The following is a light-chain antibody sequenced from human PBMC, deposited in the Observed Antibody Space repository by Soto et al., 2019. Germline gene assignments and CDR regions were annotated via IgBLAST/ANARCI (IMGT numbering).Light chain of an antibody. CDR3: QAWDSSSYVV. Sequence: SYELTQPPSVSVSPGQTASITCSGDKLGDKYVCWYQQKSGQSPVLVIYQDTKRPSGIPERFSGSNSGNTATLTISGTQAMDEADYYCQAWDSSSYVVFGGGTKLTVL. CDR1: KLGDKY. J-gene: IGLJ2*01. V-gene: IGLV3-1*01. CDR2: QDT.